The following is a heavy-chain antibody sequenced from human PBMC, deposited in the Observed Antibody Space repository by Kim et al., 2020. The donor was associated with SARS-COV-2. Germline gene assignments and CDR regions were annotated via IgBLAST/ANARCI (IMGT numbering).Heavy chain of an antibody. D-gene: IGHD4-4*01. CDR3: ARGFPVTTCFYYYYGMDV. CDR2: INHSGST. Sequence: SETLSLTCAVYGGSFSGYYWSWICQPPGQGLEWIGEINHSGSTNYNQYLKSRVTISVDPSKNQYSLKLSSVTAADTAVYYCARGFPVTTCFYYYYGMDVWGKATTVTVSS. CDR1: GGSFSGYY. J-gene: IGHJ6*04. V-gene: IGHV4-34*01.